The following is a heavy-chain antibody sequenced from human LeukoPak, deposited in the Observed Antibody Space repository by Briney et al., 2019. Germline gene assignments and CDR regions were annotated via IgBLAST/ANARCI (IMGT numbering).Heavy chain of an antibody. J-gene: IGHJ3*02. D-gene: IGHD3-22*01. Sequence: GRSLRLSCAASGFTFSSYAMRWVRQAPGKGLGWVAVISYDGSNKYYADSVKGRFTLSRDNSKNTLYLQMNSLRAEDTAVYYCARDIPYDSSGDVGNAFDIWGQGTMVTVSS. CDR2: ISYDGSNK. CDR3: ARDIPYDSSGDVGNAFDI. V-gene: IGHV3-30-3*01. CDR1: GFTFSSYA.